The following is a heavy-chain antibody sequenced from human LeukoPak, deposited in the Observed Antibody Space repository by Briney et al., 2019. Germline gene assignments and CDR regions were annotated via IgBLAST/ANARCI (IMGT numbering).Heavy chain of an antibody. V-gene: IGHV7-4-1*02. CDR3: AGGGLRIAAAV. Sequence: ASVKVSCKASGYTFTGYYMHWVRQAPGQGLEWMGWINTNTGNPTYAQGFTGRFVFSLDTSVSTAYLQISSLKAEDTAVYYCAGGGLRIAAAVWGQGTLVTVSS. D-gene: IGHD6-13*01. CDR1: GYTFTGYY. J-gene: IGHJ4*02. CDR2: INTNTGNP.